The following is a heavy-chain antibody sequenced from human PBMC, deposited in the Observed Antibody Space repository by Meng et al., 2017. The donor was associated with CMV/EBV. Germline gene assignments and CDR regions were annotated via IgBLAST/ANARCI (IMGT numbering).Heavy chain of an antibody. D-gene: IGHD6-13*01. V-gene: IGHV2-5*02. CDR1: GSSSSTSGVG. J-gene: IGHJ4*02. CDR2: IYWDDDK. CDR3: ARIAAAGRFDY. Sequence: RPPVVQPHPPPPWTCTFSGSSSSTSGVGVGWIRQPPGKALEWLALIYWDDDKRYSPSLKSRLTITKDTSKNQVVLTMTNMDPVDTATYYCARIAAAGRFDYWGQGTLVTVSS.